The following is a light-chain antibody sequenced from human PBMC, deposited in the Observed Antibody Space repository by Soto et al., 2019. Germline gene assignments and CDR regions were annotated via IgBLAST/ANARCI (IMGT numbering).Light chain of an antibody. J-gene: IGLJ1*01. CDR2: EVN. CDR1: SSDVGGYNY. CDR3: SSYTSSSTLGV. V-gene: IGLV2-14*01. Sequence: QSALTQPASVSGSPGQSITNSCTGTSSDVGGYNYVSWYQQHPGKAPKLMIYEVNNRPSGVSNRFSGSKSGSTASLTISGLQAEDEADYYCSSYTSSSTLGVFGTGTKLTVL.